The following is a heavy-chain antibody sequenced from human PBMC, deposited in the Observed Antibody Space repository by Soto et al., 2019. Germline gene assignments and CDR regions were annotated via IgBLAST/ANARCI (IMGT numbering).Heavy chain of an antibody. CDR2: IRSGNSIT. D-gene: IGHD5-12*01. J-gene: IGHJ4*02. V-gene: IGHV3-48*01. CDR1: GFTLNDYS. Sequence: GGSLRLSCEASGFTLNDYSMNWVRQAPGKGLEWVAYIRSGNSITFYADSVRGRFTISRDNAKNSLYLQMNSLRAEDTAVYYCVREGTYSGSCFEYWGQGTLVTVSS. CDR3: VREGTYSGSCFEY.